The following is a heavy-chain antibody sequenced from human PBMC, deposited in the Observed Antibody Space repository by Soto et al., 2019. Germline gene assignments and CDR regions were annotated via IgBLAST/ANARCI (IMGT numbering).Heavy chain of an antibody. CDR3: ARGVGCSGGSCRPGVTHYYYYMDV. V-gene: IGHV3-7*01. CDR1: GFTFSSYW. D-gene: IGHD2-15*01. Sequence: EVQLVESGGGLVQPGGSLRLSCAASGFTFSSYWMSWVRQAPGKGLEWVANIKQDGSEKYYVDSVKGRFTISRDNAKNSLYLQINSLRAEDTAVYYCARGVGCSGGSCRPGVTHYYYYMDVWGKGTTVTVSS. CDR2: IKQDGSEK. J-gene: IGHJ6*03.